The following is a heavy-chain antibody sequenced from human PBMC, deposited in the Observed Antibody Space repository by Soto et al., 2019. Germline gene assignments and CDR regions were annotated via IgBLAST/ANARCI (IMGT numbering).Heavy chain of an antibody. CDR1: GGTFSSYA. CDR3: ATCSSTSCYTADDAFDI. D-gene: IGHD2-2*02. Sequence: QVQLVQSGAEVKKPGSSVKVSCKASGGTFSSYAISWVRQAPGQGLEWMGGIIPIFGTANYAQKFQGRVTITADESTSTAYMELSSLRSEVTAVYYCATCSSTSCYTADDAFDIWGQGTMVTVSS. CDR2: IIPIFGTA. V-gene: IGHV1-69*01. J-gene: IGHJ3*02.